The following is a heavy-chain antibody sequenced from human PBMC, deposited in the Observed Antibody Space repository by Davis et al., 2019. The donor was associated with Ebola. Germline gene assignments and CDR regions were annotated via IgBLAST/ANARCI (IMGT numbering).Heavy chain of an antibody. CDR3: ARDRSLGEWELRVGFDY. CDR2: IYSGGST. V-gene: IGHV3-53*01. D-gene: IGHD1-26*01. CDR1: GFTVSSNY. J-gene: IGHJ4*02. Sequence: GGSLRLSCAASGFTVSSNYMSWVRQAPGKGLEWVSVIYSGGSTYYADSVKGRFTISRDNSKNTLYLQMNSLRAEDTAVYYCARDRSLGEWELRVGFDYWGQGTLVTVSS.